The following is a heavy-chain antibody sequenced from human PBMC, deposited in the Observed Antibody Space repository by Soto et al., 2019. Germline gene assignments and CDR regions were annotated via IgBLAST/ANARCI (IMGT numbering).Heavy chain of an antibody. J-gene: IGHJ4*02. V-gene: IGHV3-23*01. CDR3: AKQVRDGTSSPYYFDY. CDR2: ISSAVNT. Sequence: GGSLRLSCAGSGFTFSNYAMSWVRQAPGKGLECVSAISSAVNTYYAHSVKGRFTISRDNSKNTLSLQMSSLRAEDTAVYYCAKQVRDGTSSPYYFDYWGQGTLVTVSS. D-gene: IGHD6-6*01. CDR1: GFTFSNYA.